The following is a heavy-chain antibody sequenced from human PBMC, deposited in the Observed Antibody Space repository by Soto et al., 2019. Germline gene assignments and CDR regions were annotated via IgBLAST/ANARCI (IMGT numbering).Heavy chain of an antibody. D-gene: IGHD6-13*01. CDR2: ISSSSSTI. CDR3: ASASSSWNGPLRFDS. V-gene: IGHV3-48*01. J-gene: IGHJ4*02. Sequence: EVQLVESGGGLVQPGGSLRLSCAASGFTFSSYSMNWVRQAPGKGLEWVSYISSSSSTIYYADSVKGRFTISRDNAKNSLYLQMNRLRAEDTAVYYCASASSSWNGPLRFDSWGQGTLVTVSS. CDR1: GFTFSSYS.